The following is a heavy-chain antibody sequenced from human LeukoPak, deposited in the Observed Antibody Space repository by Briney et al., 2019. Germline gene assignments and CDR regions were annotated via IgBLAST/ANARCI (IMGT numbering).Heavy chain of an antibody. Sequence: SETLSLTCTVSGGSIGSHYWSWIRQPPGKGLEYIGYIYYSGITNYSPSLKSRVTMSIDTSRNQFSLKLNSVTDADTAVYYCAGSGGYYSYYFDYWGQGTLVTVSS. CDR2: IYYSGIT. CDR1: GGSIGSHY. J-gene: IGHJ4*02. D-gene: IGHD3-22*01. V-gene: IGHV4-59*03. CDR3: AGSGGYYSYYFDY.